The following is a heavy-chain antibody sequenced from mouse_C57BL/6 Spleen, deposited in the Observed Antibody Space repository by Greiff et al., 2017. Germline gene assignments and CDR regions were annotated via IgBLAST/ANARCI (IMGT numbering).Heavy chain of an antibody. V-gene: IGHV6-6*01. CDR3: TRRLLRRAMDY. Sequence: EVKLVESGGGLVQPGGSMKLSCAASGFTFSDAWMDWVRQSPETGLEWVAEIRNKANNHATYYAESVKGRFTISRDDSKSSVYLQMNSLRAEDTGIYYCTRRLLRRAMDYWGQGTSVTVSS. J-gene: IGHJ4*01. CDR1: GFTFSDAW. D-gene: IGHD1-1*01. CDR2: IRNKANNHAT.